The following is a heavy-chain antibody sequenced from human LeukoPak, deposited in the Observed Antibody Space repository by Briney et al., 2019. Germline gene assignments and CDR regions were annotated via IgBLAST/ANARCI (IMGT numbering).Heavy chain of an antibody. Sequence: PSETLSLTCTVSGYSISSGYYWGWIRQPPGKGLEWIGSIYHSGSTYYNPSLKSRVTISVDTSKNQFSLKLSSVTAADTAVYYCARVGVAAAGTIYWGQGTLVTVSS. CDR1: GYSISSGYY. V-gene: IGHV4-38-2*02. D-gene: IGHD6-13*01. J-gene: IGHJ4*02. CDR3: ARVGVAAAGTIY. CDR2: IYHSGST.